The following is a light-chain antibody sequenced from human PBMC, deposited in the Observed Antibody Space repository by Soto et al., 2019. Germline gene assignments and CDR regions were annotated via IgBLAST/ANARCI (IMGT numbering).Light chain of an antibody. V-gene: IGKV1-5*03. CDR3: QQYKSFSLT. CDR1: QSIDNW. J-gene: IGKJ4*01. Sequence: DIPMTQSPSTLSASVGDRVTITCRASQSIDNWLAWYQQKPGKAPKLLIYKTSNLESGVPSRFSGSGSGTEFSLTISSLQPDDFATYYCQQYKSFSLTFGGGTRVEVK. CDR2: KTS.